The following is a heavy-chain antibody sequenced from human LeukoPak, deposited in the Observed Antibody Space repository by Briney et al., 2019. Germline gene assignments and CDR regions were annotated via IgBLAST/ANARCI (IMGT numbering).Heavy chain of an antibody. CDR1: GFTFSSYG. V-gene: IGHV3-33*01. J-gene: IGHJ4*02. CDR3: ARGSYYYDSSGYLDY. Sequence: GGSPRLSCAASGFTFSSYGMHWVRQAPGKGLEWVAVIWYDGSNKYYADSVKGRFTISRDNSKNTLYLQMNSLRAEDTAVYYCARGSYYYDSSGYLDYWGQGTLVTVSS. D-gene: IGHD3-22*01. CDR2: IWYDGSNK.